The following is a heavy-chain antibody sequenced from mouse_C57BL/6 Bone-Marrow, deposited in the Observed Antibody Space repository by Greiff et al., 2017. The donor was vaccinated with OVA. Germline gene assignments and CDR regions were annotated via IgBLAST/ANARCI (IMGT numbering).Heavy chain of an antibody. CDR1: GFSFNTYA. V-gene: IGHV10-1*01. J-gene: IGHJ3*01. CDR3: VGFWFAY. Sequence: EVKVVESGGGLVQPKGTLKLSCAASGFSFNTYAMNWVRPAPGKGLEWVARIRSKSNNYATYYADSVKDRFTISRDDSESMLYLQMNNLKTEDTAMYYCVGFWFAYWGQGTLVTVSA. CDR2: IRSKSNNYAT.